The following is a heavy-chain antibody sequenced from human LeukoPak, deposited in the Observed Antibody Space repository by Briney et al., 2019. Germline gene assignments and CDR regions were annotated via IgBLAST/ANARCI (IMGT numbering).Heavy chain of an antibody. Sequence: PSETLSLTCTVSGGSMFIYYWNWIRQPPGKGLEWIGYIYSSGITNYSPSLRSRGTISVATSRNQFSLRLTSVTAADTAIYYCARRAYYDSSGYHPTSGYFDLWGRGTLVTVSS. CDR2: IYSSGIT. V-gene: IGHV4-4*08. CDR3: ARRAYYDSSGYHPTSGYFDL. J-gene: IGHJ2*01. D-gene: IGHD3-22*01. CDR1: GGSMFIYY.